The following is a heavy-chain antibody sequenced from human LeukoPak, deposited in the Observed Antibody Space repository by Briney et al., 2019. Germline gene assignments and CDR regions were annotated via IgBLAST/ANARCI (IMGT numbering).Heavy chain of an antibody. Sequence: GGSLRLSRAASGFTLSSYGMHWVRDAPGKGLECGADIWYDGSIKYYAESVKGRFTISRDNPKNTLYLQMNSLRAEDTPVYYCARVGSGSYFLDGFDIWGQGTMVTVSS. CDR1: GFTLSSYG. J-gene: IGHJ3*02. CDR3: ARVGSGSYFLDGFDI. D-gene: IGHD1-26*01. V-gene: IGHV3-33*01. CDR2: IWYDGSIK.